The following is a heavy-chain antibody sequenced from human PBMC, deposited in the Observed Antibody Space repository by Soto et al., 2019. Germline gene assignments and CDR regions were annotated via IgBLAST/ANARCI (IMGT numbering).Heavy chain of an antibody. CDR1: GYTFAGYA. CDR3: ASAVAVPAELEY. J-gene: IGHJ4*02. D-gene: IGHD6-19*01. V-gene: IGHV1-3*01. CDR2: INAGNGNT. Sequence: ASVKVSCKASGYTFAGYAMHWARQAPGQRLEWMGWINAGNGNTKYSQKFQGRVTITRDTSASTAYMELSSLRSEDTAVYYCASAVAVPAELEYWGQGTLVTVSS.